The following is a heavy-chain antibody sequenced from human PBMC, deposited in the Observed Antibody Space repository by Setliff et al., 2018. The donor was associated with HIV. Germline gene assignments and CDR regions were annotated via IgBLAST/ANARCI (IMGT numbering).Heavy chain of an antibody. CDR3: ARDRDFNFGYSSNFDH. J-gene: IGHJ4*02. CDR2: VNTHPDSGAA. Sequence: GASVKVSCKASGYTFGGHYIHWVRQAPGQGLEWLGWVNTHPDSGAALYAEKFQGRVTITRDTATTTAFLELSRLRLDDTAVYYCARDRDFNFGYSSNFDHWGQGSLVTVSS. D-gene: IGHD5-18*01. CDR1: GYTFGGHY. V-gene: IGHV1-2*02.